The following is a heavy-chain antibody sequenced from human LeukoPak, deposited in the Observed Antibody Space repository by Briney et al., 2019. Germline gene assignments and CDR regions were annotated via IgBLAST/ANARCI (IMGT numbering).Heavy chain of an antibody. CDR1: GYSISSGYY. CDR2: IYHSGST. Sequence: SETLSLTCTVSGYSISSGYYWGWIRQPPGKGLEWIGSIYHSGSTYYNPSLKSRVTISVDTSKNQFSLKLSSVTAADTAVYCCARQLLWFGYAAFDIWGHGTMVTVSS. D-gene: IGHD3-10*01. CDR3: ARQLLWFGYAAFDI. J-gene: IGHJ3*02. V-gene: IGHV4-38-2*02.